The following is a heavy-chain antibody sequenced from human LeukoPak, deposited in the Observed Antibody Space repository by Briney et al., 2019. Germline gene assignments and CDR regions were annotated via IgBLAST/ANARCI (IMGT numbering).Heavy chain of an antibody. CDR3: ARVAAAGTLYRKDFDY. CDR2: MNPNSGNT. J-gene: IGHJ4*02. CDR1: GYTFTSYD. D-gene: IGHD6-13*01. V-gene: IGHV1-8*03. Sequence: ASVKVSCKASGYTFTSYDINWVRQAPGQELEWMGWMNPNSGNTGYAQKFQGRVTITRNTSISTAYMELSSLRSEDTAVYYCARVAAAGTLYRKDFDYWGQGTLVTVSS.